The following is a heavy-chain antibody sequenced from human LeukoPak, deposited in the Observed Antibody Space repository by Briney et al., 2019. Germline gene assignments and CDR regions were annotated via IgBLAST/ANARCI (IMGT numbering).Heavy chain of an antibody. CDR2: IYPGDSDT. CDR1: GYSFTSYW. J-gene: IGHJ6*03. D-gene: IGHD6-13*01. V-gene: IGHV5-51*01. CDR3: ARIGVEQQLPTPVSYYYMDV. Sequence: GESLKISCKGSGYSFTSYWIGWVRQMPGKGLEWMGIIYPGDSDTRYSPSFQGKVTISADKSISTAYLQWSSLKASDTAMYYCARIGVEQQLPTPVSYYYMDVWGKGTTVTVSS.